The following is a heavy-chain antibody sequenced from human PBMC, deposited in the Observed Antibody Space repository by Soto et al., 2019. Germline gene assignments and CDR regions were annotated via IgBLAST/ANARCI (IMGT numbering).Heavy chain of an antibody. V-gene: IGHV3-73*01. CDR2: IRSKANSYAT. D-gene: IGHD3-9*01. Sequence: SLRLSCAASGFTFSGSAMHWVRQASGKGLEWVGRIRSKANSYATAYAASVKGRFTISRDDSKNTAYLQMNSLKTEDTAVYYCTRQNYDILTGYLYYYYGMDVWGQGTTVTVSS. J-gene: IGHJ6*02. CDR1: GFTFSGSA. CDR3: TRQNYDILTGYLYYYYGMDV.